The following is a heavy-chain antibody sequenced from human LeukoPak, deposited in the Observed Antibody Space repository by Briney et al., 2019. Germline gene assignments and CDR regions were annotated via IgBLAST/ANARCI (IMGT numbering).Heavy chain of an antibody. D-gene: IGHD3-3*01. CDR2: IYYSGST. V-gene: IGHV4-39*07. CDR3: ARDHYDFWSGFIDY. CDR1: GGSISSSSYY. J-gene: IGHJ4*02. Sequence: SETLSLTCTVSGGSISSSSYYWGWIRQPPGKGLEWIGSIYYSGSTYYNPSLKSRVTMSVDTSKNQFSLKLSSVTAADTAVYYCARDHYDFWSGFIDYWGQGTLVTVSS.